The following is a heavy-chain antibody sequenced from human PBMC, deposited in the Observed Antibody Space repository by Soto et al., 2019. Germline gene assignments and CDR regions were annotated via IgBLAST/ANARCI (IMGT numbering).Heavy chain of an antibody. CDR2: IIPIFGTA. CDR3: ARLGSSSPRLYYGMDV. D-gene: IGHD6-6*01. J-gene: IGHJ6*02. V-gene: IGHV1-69*01. CDR1: GGTFSSYA. Sequence: QVQLVQSGAEVKKPGSSVKVSCKASGGTFSSYAISWVRQAPGQGLECMGGIIPIFGTANYAQKFQGRVTITADESTSTAYMELSSLRSEDTAVYYCARLGSSSPRLYYGMDVWGQGTTVTVSS.